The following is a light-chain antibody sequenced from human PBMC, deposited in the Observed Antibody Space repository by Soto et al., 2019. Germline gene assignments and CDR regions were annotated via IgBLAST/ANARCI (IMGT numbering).Light chain of an antibody. V-gene: IGLV2-14*01. Sequence: QSAMTQPASVSGSPGQSITISCTGTSSAVGNYNFVSWYQHHAGTAPKLIIYQVTNRPSGLSDRFSGSKSGDTASLTISGLQAEDEADYYCTSYTAFSTDILFGGGTKLTVL. CDR1: SSAVGNYNF. CDR3: TSYTAFSTDIL. CDR2: QVT. J-gene: IGLJ2*01.